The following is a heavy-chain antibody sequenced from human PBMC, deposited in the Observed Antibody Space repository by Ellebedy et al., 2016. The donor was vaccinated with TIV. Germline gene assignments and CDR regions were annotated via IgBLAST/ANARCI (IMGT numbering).Heavy chain of an antibody. J-gene: IGHJ4*02. CDR2: IYYSGST. CDR1: GGSITSYY. D-gene: IGHD3-9*01. Sequence: SETLSLTCTVSGGSITSYYWSWIRQPPGKGLEWIGHIYYSGSTNYNPSLQSRVTISRDASKNQFALKLTSVTATETAVYYCARYVSYFDTVDQIDYYFDSWGQGALATVSS. V-gene: IGHV4-59*08. CDR3: ARYVSYFDTVDQIDYYFDS.